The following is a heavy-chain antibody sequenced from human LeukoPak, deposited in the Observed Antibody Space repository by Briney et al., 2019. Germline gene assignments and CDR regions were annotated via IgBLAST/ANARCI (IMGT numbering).Heavy chain of an antibody. Sequence: VASVKVSCKASGYTFTGYYMHWVRQAPGQGLEWMGWINPNSGGTNYAQKFQGRVTMTRDTYISTTYMELSRLRSDDTAIYYCTRDSKAAARTGIDPWGQETLVTVSS. J-gene: IGHJ5*02. CDR3: TRDSKAAARTGIDP. V-gene: IGHV1-2*02. D-gene: IGHD6-13*01. CDR2: INPNSGGT. CDR1: GYTFTGYY.